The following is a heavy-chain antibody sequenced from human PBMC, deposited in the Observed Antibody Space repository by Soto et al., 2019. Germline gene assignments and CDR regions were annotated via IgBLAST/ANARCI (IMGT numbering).Heavy chain of an antibody. V-gene: IGHV4-39*01. CDR2: IYYSGST. D-gene: IGHD3-10*01. Sequence: SETLSLTCTVSGDSIYSSTYYWGWIRQPPGKGLEWIGSIYYSGSTYCNPSIKSRVTISVDTSKKQFYLKLSSVTAADTAVYFCARLWSGERPPDYWGQGSLVTVSS. CDR1: GDSIYSSTYY. J-gene: IGHJ4*02. CDR3: ARLWSGERPPDY.